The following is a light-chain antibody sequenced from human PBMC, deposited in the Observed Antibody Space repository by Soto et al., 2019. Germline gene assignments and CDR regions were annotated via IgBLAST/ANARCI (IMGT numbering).Light chain of an antibody. CDR3: QQYNNWPT. CDR1: QSVSSN. J-gene: IGKJ1*01. V-gene: IGKV3-15*01. Sequence: EILITQSPATLSVSPGERATLSCRASQSVSSNLAWYQQKPGQAPRLLFYGSSTRATGIPAMFSGSGSGTEFTLPIRSLPPEDFAVYYCQQYNNWPTFGQGTKVDIK. CDR2: GSS.